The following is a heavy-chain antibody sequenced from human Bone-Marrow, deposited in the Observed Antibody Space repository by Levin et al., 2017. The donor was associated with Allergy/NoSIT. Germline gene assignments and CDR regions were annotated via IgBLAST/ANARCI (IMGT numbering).Heavy chain of an antibody. V-gene: IGHV1-2*06. CDR1: GYTFTGYY. CDR3: ARDLVAAIWANGPIDY. J-gene: IGHJ4*02. CDR2: INPNSGGT. Sequence: ASVKVSCKASGYTFTGYYMHWVRQAPGQGLEWMGRINPNSGGTNYAQKFQGRVTMTRDTSISTAYMELSRLRSDDTAVYYCARDLVAAIWANGPIDYWGQGTLVTVSS. D-gene: IGHD2-15*01.